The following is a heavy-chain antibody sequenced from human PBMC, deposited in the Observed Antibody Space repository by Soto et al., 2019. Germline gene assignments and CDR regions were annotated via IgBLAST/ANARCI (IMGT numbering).Heavy chain of an antibody. CDR3: ARGTCSGSSCYSVHFDY. V-gene: IGHV1-3*01. D-gene: IGHD2-15*01. CDR1: GYTFTSYA. Sequence: QVQLVQSGAEVKKPGASVKISCKASGYTFTSYAMHWVRQAPGQRLEWMGWINADKGDTKYSQKFQGRVTITKDTSASTAYMELRSLRSEDTAVYYCARGTCSGSSCYSVHFDYWGQGTLVTVSS. J-gene: IGHJ4*02. CDR2: INADKGDT.